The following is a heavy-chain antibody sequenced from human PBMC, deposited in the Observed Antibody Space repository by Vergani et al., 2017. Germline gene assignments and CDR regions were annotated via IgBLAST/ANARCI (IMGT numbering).Heavy chain of an antibody. Sequence: QVQLLESGPGVVKPSDTLSLTCTVSGGSMSDFYWTWIRQPAGRGLEWIGRIYPNGNGNYNESLRSRLTMSIDTSRSQFSLSLSSVTAADTAVYYCARGNCGVNCPKYNWLAPWGRGILVTVSS. J-gene: IGHJ5*02. CDR3: ARGNCGVNCPKYNWLAP. D-gene: IGHD2-21*01. CDR1: GGSMSDFY. CDR2: IYPNGNG. V-gene: IGHV4-4*07.